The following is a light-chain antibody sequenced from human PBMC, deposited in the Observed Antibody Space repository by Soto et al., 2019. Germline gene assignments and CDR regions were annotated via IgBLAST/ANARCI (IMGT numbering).Light chain of an antibody. Sequence: QSVLTQPTSVSGATGERVTISCTGSSSNIGAGYDVHWCQQLPGTAPKLLIYGNSNRPSGVPDRFSGSKSGTSASLAITGLQAEDEADYYCQSYDSSLSGWVFGGGTKLTVL. CDR2: GNS. J-gene: IGLJ3*02. CDR3: QSYDSSLSGWV. V-gene: IGLV1-40*01. CDR1: SSNIGAGYD.